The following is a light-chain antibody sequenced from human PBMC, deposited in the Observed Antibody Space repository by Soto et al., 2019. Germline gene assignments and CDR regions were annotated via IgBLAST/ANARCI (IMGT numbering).Light chain of an antibody. J-gene: IGLJ2*01. CDR2: DVT. Sequence: QSALTQPASVSGSPGQSITISCTGTSSYVGVYYYVSWFKQHPGKAPKLMIYDVTKRPSGVSNRFSGSMSGNTASLTISGLQAEDEAHYYCCSYTSSNTLEMVFGGGTKVTVL. CDR1: SSYVGVYYY. V-gene: IGLV2-14*03. CDR3: CSYTSSNTLEMV.